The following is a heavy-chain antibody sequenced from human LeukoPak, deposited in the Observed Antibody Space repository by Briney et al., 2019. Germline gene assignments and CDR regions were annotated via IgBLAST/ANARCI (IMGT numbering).Heavy chain of an antibody. CDR3: ARVGDTSGYFYYFDY. J-gene: IGHJ4*02. CDR2: ISYGGGT. D-gene: IGHD3-22*01. Sequence: ASETLSLTCTVSGGSISSFYWSWVRQPPGKGLEWVGYISYGGGTTYNPSLKRRVSMSIDTSKNQFSLRLSSVTAADTALYYCARVGDTSGYFYYFDYWGQGTLVTVSS. CDR1: GGSISSFY. V-gene: IGHV4-59*08.